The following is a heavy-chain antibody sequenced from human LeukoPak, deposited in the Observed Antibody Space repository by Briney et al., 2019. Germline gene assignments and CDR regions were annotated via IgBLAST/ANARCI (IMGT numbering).Heavy chain of an antibody. CDR3: ARGGSIAARPLDY. CDR1: GGSISSSNW. D-gene: IGHD6-6*01. V-gene: IGHV4-4*02. CDR2: IYHSGST. J-gene: IGHJ4*02. Sequence: SGTLSPTCAVSGGSISSSNWWSWVRQPPGKGLEWIGEIYHSGSTNYNPSLKSRVTISVDTSKNQFSLKLSSVTAADTAVYYCARGGSIAARPLDYWGQGTLVTVSS.